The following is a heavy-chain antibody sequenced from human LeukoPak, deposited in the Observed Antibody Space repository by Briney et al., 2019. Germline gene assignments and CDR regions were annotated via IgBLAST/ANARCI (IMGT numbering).Heavy chain of an antibody. CDR3: ARGHPNWGSPDGQFDP. D-gene: IGHD7-27*01. J-gene: IGHJ5*02. Sequence: ASVKVSCKASGYTFTRYAMNWVRQAPGQGLEWMGWINTNTGNPTYAQGFTGRFVFSLDTSVSTAYLQISSLKAEDTAVYYCARGHPNWGSPDGQFDPWGQGTLVTVSS. V-gene: IGHV7-4-1*02. CDR1: GYTFTRYA. CDR2: INTNTGNP.